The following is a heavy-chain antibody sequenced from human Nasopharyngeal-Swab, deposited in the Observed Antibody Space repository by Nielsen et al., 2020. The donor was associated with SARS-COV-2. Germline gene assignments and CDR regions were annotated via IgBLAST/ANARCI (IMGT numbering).Heavy chain of an antibody. CDR3: ASYYDSSGYQTFYYYYMDV. D-gene: IGHD3-22*01. J-gene: IGHJ6*03. V-gene: IGHV4-61*02. CDR2: IYTSGST. Sequence: SETLSLTCTVSGGSISSGSYYWSWIRQPAGKGLEWIGRIYTSGSTNYNPSLKSRVTISVDTSKNQFSLKLSSVTAADTAVYYCASYYDSSGYQTFYYYYMDVWGKGTTVTVSS. CDR1: GGSISSGSYY.